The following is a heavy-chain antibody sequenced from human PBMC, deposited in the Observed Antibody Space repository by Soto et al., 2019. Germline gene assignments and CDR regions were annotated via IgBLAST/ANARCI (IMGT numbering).Heavy chain of an antibody. CDR2: ISAYNGKT. Sequence: QVQLVQSGGEVKKPGASVKLSCTASGYTFTSYGISWVRQAPGQGLEWMGWISAYNGKTNYAQNVQGRVTMTTETSTRTGYMDLRSLRSDDKAVYYCARGGDVNYYHGMDVWGQGTTVTVSS. CDR3: ARGGDVNYYHGMDV. CDR1: GYTFTSYG. D-gene: IGHD5-12*01. V-gene: IGHV1-18*01. J-gene: IGHJ6*02.